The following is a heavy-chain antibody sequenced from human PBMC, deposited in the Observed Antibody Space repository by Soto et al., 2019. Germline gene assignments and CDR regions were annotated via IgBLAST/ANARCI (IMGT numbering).Heavy chain of an antibody. CDR2: INAGNGNT. CDR3: ARGPIAAADGFAP. D-gene: IGHD6-13*01. J-gene: IGHJ5*02. CDR1: GDTFTTYA. V-gene: IGHV1-3*01. Sequence: GASVKVSCKACGDTFTTYAMHWVRQAPGQRLEWMGWINAGNGNTKYSQKFQGRVAITRDTSASTAYMELSSLRSEDTAVYYCARGPIAAADGFAPWGQGTLVTVSS.